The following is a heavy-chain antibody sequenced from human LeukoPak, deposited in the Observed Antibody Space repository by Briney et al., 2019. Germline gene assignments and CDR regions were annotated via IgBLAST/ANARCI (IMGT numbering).Heavy chain of an antibody. D-gene: IGHD1-26*01. J-gene: IGHJ4*02. CDR2: INPSGGST. CDR1: GYTFTNYY. Sequence: ASVKVSCKASGYTFTNYYMHWVRQAPGQGLEWMGIINPSGGSTSYAQKLQGRVTMTTDTSTSTAYMELRSLRSDDTAVYYCARVGVVGATGGGYWGQGTLVTVSS. CDR3: ARVGVVGATGGGY. V-gene: IGHV1-46*01.